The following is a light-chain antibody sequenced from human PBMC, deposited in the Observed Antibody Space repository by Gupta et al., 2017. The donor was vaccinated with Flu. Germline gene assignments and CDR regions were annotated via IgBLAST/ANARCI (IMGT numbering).Light chain of an antibody. CDR3: ASWDDSLNGYV. Sequence: QSVLTQPPSVSGAPRQRVTISCSGSRSNTGNNAVTWYQQLPGKAPKLLIYYDDLLPSGVSDRFSGSKSGTSASLAISGLQSEDEADYFCASWDDSLNGYVFGTGTKVTVL. CDR1: RSNTGNNA. J-gene: IGLJ1*01. V-gene: IGLV1-36*01. CDR2: YDD.